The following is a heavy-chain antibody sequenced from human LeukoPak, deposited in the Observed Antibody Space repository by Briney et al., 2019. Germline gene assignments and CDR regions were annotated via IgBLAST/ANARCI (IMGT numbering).Heavy chain of an antibody. J-gene: IGHJ4*02. CDR1: GYSISSGYF. CDR2: FYHSGIT. CDR3: AREGGRDD. D-gene: IGHD1-26*01. Sequence: SETLSLTCTVSGYSISSGYFWGWIRQPPGKGLEWIGSFYHSGITYYNPSLKSRVAISVEMSKKQFSLKLSSVTAADTAVYYCAREGGRDDWGQGTLVTVSS. V-gene: IGHV4-38-2*02.